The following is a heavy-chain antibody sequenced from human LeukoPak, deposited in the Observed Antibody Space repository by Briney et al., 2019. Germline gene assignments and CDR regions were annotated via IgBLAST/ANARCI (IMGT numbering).Heavy chain of an antibody. J-gene: IGHJ4*02. Sequence: GGSLRLSCAASGFTFSSYSTNWVRQAPGKGLEWVSSISSSSSYIYYADSVKGRFTISRDNAKNSLYLQMNSLRAEDTAVYYCARAHPRYYYDFWGQGTLVTVSS. D-gene: IGHD1-14*01. V-gene: IGHV3-21*01. CDR1: GFTFSSYS. CDR3: ARAHPRYYYDF. CDR2: ISSSSSYI.